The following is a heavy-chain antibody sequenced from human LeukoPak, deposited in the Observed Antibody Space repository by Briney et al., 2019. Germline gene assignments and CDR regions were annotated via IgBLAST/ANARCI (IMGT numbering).Heavy chain of an antibody. Sequence: SETLSLTCTVSGGSISGYYCFWIRQSPGKALESIGYLYNSGSGTTNYSPSLKSRVTVSVDTSKNQFSLKLSSVTAADTAVYYCARVRASSSWREVELEFDPWGQGTLVTVSS. CDR2: LYNSGSGTT. CDR3: ARVRASSSWREVELEFDP. J-gene: IGHJ5*02. CDR1: GGSISGYY. V-gene: IGHV4-59*08. D-gene: IGHD6-13*01.